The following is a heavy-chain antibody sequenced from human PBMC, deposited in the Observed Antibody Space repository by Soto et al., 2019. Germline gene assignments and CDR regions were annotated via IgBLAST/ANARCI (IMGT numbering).Heavy chain of an antibody. Sequence: PGESLKIFCKGSGYSFTSYWISWVRQMPGKGLEWMGRIDPSDSYTNYSPSFQGHVTISADKSISTAYLQWSSLKASDTAMYYCARHPYATNYYYYGMDVWGQGTTVTVSS. D-gene: IGHD2-8*01. CDR1: GYSFTSYW. CDR2: IDPSDSYT. V-gene: IGHV5-10-1*01. J-gene: IGHJ6*02. CDR3: ARHPYATNYYYYGMDV.